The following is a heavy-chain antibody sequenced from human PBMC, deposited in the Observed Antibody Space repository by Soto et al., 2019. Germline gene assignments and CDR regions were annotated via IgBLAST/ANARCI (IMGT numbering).Heavy chain of an antibody. D-gene: IGHD3-3*01. V-gene: IGHV3-23*01. Sequence: GGSLRLSCAASGFTFSSYAMSWVRQAPGKGLEWVSAINGSGGSTYYADSVKGRFTISRDNSKNTLYLQMNSLRAEDTAVYYCAKDTPATTPIFGVVAPTSFDYWGQGTLVTVSS. CDR1: GFTFSSYA. J-gene: IGHJ4*02. CDR2: INGSGGST. CDR3: AKDTPATTPIFGVVAPTSFDY.